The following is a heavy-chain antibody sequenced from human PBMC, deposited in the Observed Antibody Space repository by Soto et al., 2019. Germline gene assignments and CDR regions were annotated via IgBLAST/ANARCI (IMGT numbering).Heavy chain of an antibody. CDR3: ARGRIGFLKGGWFDP. Sequence: GGSLRLSCAVSGFTFSDYSINWLRQAPWKGLEWVAYISSTGNTIYYADSVKGRFTISRDTANNSMHLKMNSLRADDTAVYFCARGRIGFLKGGWFDPWGQGTLVTVSS. CDR1: GFTFSDYS. D-gene: IGHD3-16*01. V-gene: IGHV3-11*01. CDR2: ISSTGNTI. J-gene: IGHJ5*02.